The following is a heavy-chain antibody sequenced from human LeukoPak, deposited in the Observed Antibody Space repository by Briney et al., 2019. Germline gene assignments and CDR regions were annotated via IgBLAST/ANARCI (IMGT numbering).Heavy chain of an antibody. J-gene: IGHJ4*02. Sequence: SETLSLTCAVYGGSFSGYYWGWIRQSPGKGLEWIGSMYYSGNTYSNPSLESRVTMSADTSKNQFSLKLNSVSVADTAVYYCARQYFDRTGYYYFDYWGQGTLVIVSS. V-gene: IGHV4-34*01. CDR3: ARQYFDRTGYYYFDY. D-gene: IGHD3-22*01. CDR2: MYYSGNT. CDR1: GGSFSGYY.